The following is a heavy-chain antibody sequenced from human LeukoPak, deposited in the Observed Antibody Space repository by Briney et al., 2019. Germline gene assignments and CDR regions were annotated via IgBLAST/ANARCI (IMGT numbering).Heavy chain of an antibody. D-gene: IGHD3-10*01. CDR2: VYYSGST. CDR1: RGSIPTYY. Sequence: SETLSLTCTVSRGSIPTYYWSWIRQPAGKGLEWIGNVYYSGSTTYNPSLKSRVSMSVDMSKNQFSLKLRSVTAADTATYYCATDRQEGGSGSYWFDPWGQGTQVTVSS. J-gene: IGHJ5*02. CDR3: ATDRQEGGSGSYWFDP. V-gene: IGHV4-59*01.